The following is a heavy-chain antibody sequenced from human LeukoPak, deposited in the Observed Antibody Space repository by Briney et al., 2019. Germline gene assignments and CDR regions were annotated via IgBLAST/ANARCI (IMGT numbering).Heavy chain of an antibody. CDR1: GFTFSSDA. V-gene: IGHV3-64*01. Sequence: GGSLRLSCVASGFTFSSDAMHWVRQAPGKGLEYVSAISSNGGSTYYANSVKGRFTISRDNSKNTLYLQMGSLRAEDMAVYYCARECYYYGLHVWRQGPTVTVSS. CDR2: ISSNGGST. CDR3: ARECYYYGLHV. J-gene: IGHJ6*01.